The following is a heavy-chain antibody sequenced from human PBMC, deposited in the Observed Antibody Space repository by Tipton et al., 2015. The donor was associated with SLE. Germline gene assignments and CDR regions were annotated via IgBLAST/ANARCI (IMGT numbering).Heavy chain of an antibody. CDR3: ARDASSGWYSDWFDP. V-gene: IGHV4-30-4*01. J-gene: IGHJ5*02. Sequence: LRLSCTVSGGSISSGDYYWSWIRQPPGKGLEWIGYIYYSGSTYYNPSLKSRVTISVDTSKSQFSLKLSSVTAADTAVYYCARDASSGWYSDWFDPWGQGTLVTVSS. CDR2: IYYSGST. D-gene: IGHD6-19*01. CDR1: GGSISSGDYY.